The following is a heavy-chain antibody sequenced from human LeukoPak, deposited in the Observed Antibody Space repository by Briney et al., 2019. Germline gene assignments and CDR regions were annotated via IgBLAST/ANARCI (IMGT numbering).Heavy chain of an antibody. Sequence: PGGSLRLSCAASGFTFSSYAMSWVRQAPGKGLEWVSAISGNGGSTYYADFVKGRFTISRDNCKNTLYLQMNSMRAEGTAVYYCAKVGYCSGGSCYPGYFDYWGQGTLVTVSS. CDR3: AKVGYCSGGSCYPGYFDY. CDR1: GFTFSSYA. V-gene: IGHV3-23*01. CDR2: ISGNGGST. J-gene: IGHJ4*02. D-gene: IGHD2-15*01.